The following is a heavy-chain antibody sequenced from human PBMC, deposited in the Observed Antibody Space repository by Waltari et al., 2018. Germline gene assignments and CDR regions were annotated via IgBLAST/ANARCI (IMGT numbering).Heavy chain of an antibody. Sequence: QVQLVESGGGVVQPGRSLRLSCAASGFTLRSFGMHWVRQAPGKGLESVAVISYDGSKKYYADSVKGRFTISRDNSNDTLYLQMNTLRPEDTAVYYCAKDGFLEYLYSVFDSWGQGTLVSGSS. J-gene: IGHJ4*02. CDR3: AKDGFLEYLYSVFDS. V-gene: IGHV3-30*18. CDR1: GFTLRSFG. D-gene: IGHD3-3*01. CDR2: ISYDGSKK.